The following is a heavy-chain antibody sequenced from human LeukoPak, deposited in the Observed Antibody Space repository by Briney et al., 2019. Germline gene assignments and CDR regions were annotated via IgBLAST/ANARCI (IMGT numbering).Heavy chain of an antibody. Sequence: PSETLSLTCTVSGGSISNYYWSWIRQPAGRGLEWIGRIYASGSTNYNPSLKSRVTMSVDTSKNQLSLKLSSVTAADTAVYYCARAGSSGWYVFDNWGQGTLVTVSS. V-gene: IGHV4-4*07. CDR2: IYASGST. CDR1: GGSISNYY. J-gene: IGHJ4*02. CDR3: ARAGSSGWYVFDN. D-gene: IGHD6-19*01.